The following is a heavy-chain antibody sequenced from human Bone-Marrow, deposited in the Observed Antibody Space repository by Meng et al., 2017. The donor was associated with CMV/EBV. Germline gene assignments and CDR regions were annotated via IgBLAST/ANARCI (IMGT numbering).Heavy chain of an antibody. J-gene: IGHJ4*02. D-gene: IGHD3-3*01. CDR1: GGSFSGYY. Sequence: SDTLSLTCDVDGGSFSGYYWSWIRQPPGKGLEWIGEINHSGSTNYNPSLKSRVTISVDTSKNPFSLKLGSVTAADTAVYCCARGLNDFWSGYYVDYWGQGTLVTVSS. V-gene: IGHV4-34*01. CDR3: ARGLNDFWSGYYVDY. CDR2: INHSGST.